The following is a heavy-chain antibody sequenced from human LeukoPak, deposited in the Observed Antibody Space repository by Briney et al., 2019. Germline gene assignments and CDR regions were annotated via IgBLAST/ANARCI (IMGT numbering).Heavy chain of an antibody. J-gene: IGHJ4*02. Sequence: GRSLRLSGAASGFTFSNYGMLWVRQDPGKGLDWVAVVSYDGSDKHYADSVKGRFTISRDNSKNTLYLQLNSLRGDDTAVYYCANRFCTSSGCGVAYWGQGTLVTVSS. CDR1: GFTFSNYG. CDR2: VSYDGSDK. D-gene: IGHD2-2*01. CDR3: ANRFCTSSGCGVAY. V-gene: IGHV3-30*18.